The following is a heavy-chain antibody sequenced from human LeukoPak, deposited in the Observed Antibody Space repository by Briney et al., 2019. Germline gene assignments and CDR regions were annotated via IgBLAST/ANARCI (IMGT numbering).Heavy chain of an antibody. D-gene: IGHD5-24*01. CDR2: ISAYNGNT. Sequence: GASVKVSCKASGYTFTSYAISWVRQAPGQGLEWMGWISAYNGNTNYAQKLQGRVTMTTDTSTSTAYMELRSLRSDDTAVYYCARDSRWLQLIAYYFDYWGQGTLVTVSS. V-gene: IGHV1-18*01. CDR1: GYTFTSYA. CDR3: ARDSRWLQLIAYYFDY. J-gene: IGHJ4*02.